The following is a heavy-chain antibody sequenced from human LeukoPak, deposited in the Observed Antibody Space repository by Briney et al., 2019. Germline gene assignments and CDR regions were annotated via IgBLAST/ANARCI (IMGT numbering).Heavy chain of an antibody. Sequence: GGSLRLSCAASGFTFSSYAMSWVRQAPGKGLEWVSAISGSGGSTYYADSVKGRFTISRDNSKNTLYLQMNSLRAEDTAVYYCAKARYSSSWYGQPFDYWGQGTLVTVX. D-gene: IGHD6-13*01. J-gene: IGHJ4*02. CDR3: AKARYSSSWYGQPFDY. CDR2: ISGSGGST. CDR1: GFTFSSYA. V-gene: IGHV3-23*01.